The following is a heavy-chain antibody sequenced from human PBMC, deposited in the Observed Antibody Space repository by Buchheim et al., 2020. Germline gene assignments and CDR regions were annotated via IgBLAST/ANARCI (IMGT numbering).Heavy chain of an antibody. D-gene: IGHD3-3*01. CDR1: GFTFSSYA. V-gene: IGHV3-23*01. CDR3: AKVSSYDLWSGYSWTQDY. Sequence: EVQLLESGGGLVQPGGSLRLSCAASGFTFSSYAMSWVRQAPGKGLEWVSAISGSGGSTYYADSVKGRFTISRDNSKNTLYLQMNSLRAEDTAVYYCAKVSSYDLWSGYSWTQDYWGQGTL. CDR2: ISGSGGST. J-gene: IGHJ4*02.